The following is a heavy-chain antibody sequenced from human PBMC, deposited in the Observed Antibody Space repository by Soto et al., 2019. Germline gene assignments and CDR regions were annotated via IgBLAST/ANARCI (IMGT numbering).Heavy chain of an antibody. J-gene: IGHJ5*02. D-gene: IGHD2-8*01. CDR1: GVTFSSYS. V-gene: IGHV3-21*01. CDR3: ASSLPNGGS. CDR2: MSSSGSHV. Sequence: GSLGLACTASGVTFSSYSMSWVRQAPGKGLEWVSSMSSSGSHVFYADPVRGRFAISRDNARRSLHLQMNSLRGEDAAGYSCASSLPNGGSWGRGTLVTVSS.